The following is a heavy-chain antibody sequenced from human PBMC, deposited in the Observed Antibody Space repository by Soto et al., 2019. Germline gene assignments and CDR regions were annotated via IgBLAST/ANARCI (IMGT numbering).Heavy chain of an antibody. CDR1: GYSFSTYS. CDR3: ARGKGMEENYYYPGMDV. CDR2: INGANGNT. J-gene: IGHJ6*02. D-gene: IGHD1-1*01. V-gene: IGHV1-3*01. Sequence: QVQVVQSGAEVKKPGASVKVSCKASGYSFSTYSMHWVRQAPGQGLEWMGWINGANGNTRYSQKFKDRVSISRDTPARTGYMELSSLRSEDTAVYYCARGKGMEENYYYPGMDVWGPGTTVIVSS.